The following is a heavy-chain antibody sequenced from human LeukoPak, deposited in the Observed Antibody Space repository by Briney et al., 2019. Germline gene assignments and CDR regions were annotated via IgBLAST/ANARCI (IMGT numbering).Heavy chain of an antibody. CDR2: ISAYNGNT. CDR3: ARRLTFPPVRGVINNWFDP. V-gene: IGHV1-18*01. Sequence: PGASVKVSCKASGYTFTSYGISWVRQAPGQGLEWMGWISAYNGNTNYAQKLQGRVTMTTDTSTSTAYMELRSLRSDDTAVYYCARRLTFPPVRGVINNWFDPWGQGTLVTVSS. D-gene: IGHD3-10*02. CDR1: GYTFTSYG. J-gene: IGHJ5*02.